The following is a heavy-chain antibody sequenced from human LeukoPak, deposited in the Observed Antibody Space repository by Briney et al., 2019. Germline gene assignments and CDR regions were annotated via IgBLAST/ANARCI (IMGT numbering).Heavy chain of an antibody. J-gene: IGHJ6*02. CDR2: IKQDGSEK. CDR1: GFSFSGYW. D-gene: IGHD2-2*01. CDR3: CYALEGYYGMDV. Sequence: GGSLTLSCAASGFSFSGYWWSWIRQAPGKGLEWVANIKQDGSEKYYVDSVKGRFTTSRDNAKNSLYLQMNSLRAEDTAVYYCCYALEGYYGMDVWGQGTTVTVSS. V-gene: IGHV3-7*01.